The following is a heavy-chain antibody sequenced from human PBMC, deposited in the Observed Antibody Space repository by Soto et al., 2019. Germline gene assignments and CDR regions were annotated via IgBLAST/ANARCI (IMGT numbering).Heavy chain of an antibody. V-gene: IGHV1-69*06. J-gene: IGHJ2*01. D-gene: IGHD6-19*01. CDR2: IIPIFRST. Sequence: QVQLVQSGAEVKKPGSSVKVSCKASGGTFNSYALTWVRQAPGHGLEWMGGIIPIFRSTNYAQKFQGRVTITANRSTSTAYMELRSLRSDDPAVYYCARVLRPPYGRGWRSLYWDFDLWGRGTLVTVSS. CDR1: GGTFNSYA. CDR3: ARVLRPPYGRGWRSLYWDFDL.